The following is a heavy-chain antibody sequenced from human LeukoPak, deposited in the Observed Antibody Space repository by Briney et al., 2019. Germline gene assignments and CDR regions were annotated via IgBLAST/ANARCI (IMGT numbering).Heavy chain of an antibody. Sequence: ASVKVSCQASGYTFTCYGISWVRQAPGQGLEWMGWISAYNGNTNYAQKLQGRVTMTTDTSTSTAYMELRSLRSDDTAVYYCAREEPEWYYFDYWGQGTLVTVSS. D-gene: IGHD3-3*01. CDR1: GYTFTCYG. J-gene: IGHJ4*02. CDR2: ISAYNGNT. CDR3: AREEPEWYYFDY. V-gene: IGHV1-18*01.